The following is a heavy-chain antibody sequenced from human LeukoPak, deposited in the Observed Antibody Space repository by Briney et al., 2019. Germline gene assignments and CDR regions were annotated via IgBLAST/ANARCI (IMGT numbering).Heavy chain of an antibody. CDR1: GFTFSSYA. CDR2: ISNSGGNT. CDR3: AKSGSGSYLDY. V-gene: IGHV3-23*01. Sequence: GGSLRLSCAASGFTFSSYAISWVRQAPGKGLEWVSAISNSGGNTYYADSVKGRFTISRDNSKNTVYLQMNSLRVEDTAKYYCAKSGSGSYLDYWGQGTLVTVSS. J-gene: IGHJ4*02. D-gene: IGHD1-26*01.